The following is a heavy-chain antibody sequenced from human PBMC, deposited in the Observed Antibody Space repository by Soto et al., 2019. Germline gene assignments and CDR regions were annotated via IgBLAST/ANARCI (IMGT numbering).Heavy chain of an antibody. Sequence: QVQLVESGGGVVQPGRSLRLSCAASGFTFSSYGMHWVRQAPGKGVEWVAVISYDGSNKYYADSVKGRFTISRDNSKNTLYLQMNSLRAEDTAVYYCAKAAAYIAVAGNFDYWGQGTLVTVSS. D-gene: IGHD6-19*01. CDR2: ISYDGSNK. CDR3: AKAAAYIAVAGNFDY. CDR1: GFTFSSYG. J-gene: IGHJ4*02. V-gene: IGHV3-30*18.